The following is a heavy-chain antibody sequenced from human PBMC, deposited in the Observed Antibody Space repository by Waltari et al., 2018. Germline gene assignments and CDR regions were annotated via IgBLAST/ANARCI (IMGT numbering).Heavy chain of an antibody. V-gene: IGHV1-69*05. CDR1: GGTFSSFS. D-gene: IGHD2-15*01. CDR3: AREEIYCSGGSCYSPVY. Sequence: QVQLVQSGAEVKKPGSSVTVSCKASGGTFSSFSISWLRQASARGLERMGGIIPIFGTANDAQKFKGRVTITTDESTSTAYMELSSLRAEDTAVYYCAREEIYCSGGSCYSPVYWGQGTLVTVSS. J-gene: IGHJ4*02. CDR2: IIPIFGTA.